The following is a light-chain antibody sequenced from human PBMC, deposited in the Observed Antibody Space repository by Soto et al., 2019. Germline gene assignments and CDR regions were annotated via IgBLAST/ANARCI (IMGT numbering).Light chain of an antibody. V-gene: IGKV1-6*01. CDR3: LQDSDYTLT. Sequence: AIHRTQSPSSLSASVGDRVTITCRESQGIRNDLSWYPQKQGEAPKLXIYVASSLQSGVPSQFSGSGAGTDFTLTINSLQPEDCATDDCLQDSDYTLTFGGGTKVDIK. CDR1: QGIRND. J-gene: IGKJ4*01. CDR2: VAS.